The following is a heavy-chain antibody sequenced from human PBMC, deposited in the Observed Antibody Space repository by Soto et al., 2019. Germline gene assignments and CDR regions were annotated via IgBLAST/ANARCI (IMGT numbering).Heavy chain of an antibody. CDR3: AKCLDYYDFWSGYDY. CDR1: GFTFSSYG. CDR2: ISYDGSNK. V-gene: IGHV3-30*18. D-gene: IGHD3-3*01. Sequence: GGSLRLSCAASGFTFSSYGMHWVRQAPGKGLEWVAVISYDGSNKYYADSVKGRFTISRDNSKNTLYLQMNSLRAEDTAVYYCAKCLDYYDFWSGYDYWGQGTLVTVSS. J-gene: IGHJ4*02.